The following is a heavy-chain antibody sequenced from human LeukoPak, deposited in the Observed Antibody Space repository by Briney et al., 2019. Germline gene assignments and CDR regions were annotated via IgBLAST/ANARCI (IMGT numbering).Heavy chain of an antibody. J-gene: IGHJ4*02. CDR3: ARGAAQRYYYGSGSYQIDY. Sequence: GGSLRLSCAASGFTFSSYGMHWVRQAPGKGLEWVAVIWYDGSNKYYADSVKGRFTISRDNSKNTLYLQMNSLRAEDTAVYYCARGAAQRYYYGSGSYQIDYWGQGTLVTVSS. CDR2: IWYDGSNK. V-gene: IGHV3-33*01. CDR1: GFTFSSYG. D-gene: IGHD3-10*01.